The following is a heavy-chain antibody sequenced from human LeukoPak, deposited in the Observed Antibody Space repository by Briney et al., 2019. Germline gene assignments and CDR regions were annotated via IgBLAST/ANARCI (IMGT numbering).Heavy chain of an antibody. CDR1: GFTFSSYA. J-gene: IGHJ4*02. Sequence: PGGSLRLSCAASGFTFSSYAMSWVRQAPGKGLEWVAVISYDGSNKYYADSVKGRFTISRDNSKNTLYLQMNSLRAEDTAVYYCARGEYYDSSGYDYWGQGTLVTVSS. CDR3: ARGEYYDSSGYDY. V-gene: IGHV3-30*03. CDR2: ISYDGSNK. D-gene: IGHD3-22*01.